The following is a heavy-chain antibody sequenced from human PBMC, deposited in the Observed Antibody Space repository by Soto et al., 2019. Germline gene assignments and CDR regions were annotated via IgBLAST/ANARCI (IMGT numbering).Heavy chain of an antibody. Sequence: GGSLRLSCAASGFTFSSYWMHWVRQAPGKGLVSVSRINSDGSSTSYADSVKGRFTISRDNAKNTLYLQMNSLRAEDTAVYYCARDRGAPPPYYYYGMDVWGQGTTVTVSS. CDR2: INSDGSST. V-gene: IGHV3-74*01. CDR3: ARDRGAPPPYYYYGMDV. J-gene: IGHJ6*02. CDR1: GFTFSSYW.